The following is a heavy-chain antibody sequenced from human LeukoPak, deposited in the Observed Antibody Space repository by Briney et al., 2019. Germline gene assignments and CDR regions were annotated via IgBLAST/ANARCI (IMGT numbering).Heavy chain of an antibody. V-gene: IGHV3-21*01. CDR3: ARDSRDTAMGVGY. Sequence: GGSLRLSCAASGFTFSSYSMNWVRQAPGKGLEWVSSISSSSSYIYYADSVKGRFTISRDNAKNSLYLQMNSLRAEDTAVYYCARDSRDTAMGVGYWGQGTLVTVSS. D-gene: IGHD5-18*01. J-gene: IGHJ4*02. CDR1: GFTFSSYS. CDR2: ISSSSSYI.